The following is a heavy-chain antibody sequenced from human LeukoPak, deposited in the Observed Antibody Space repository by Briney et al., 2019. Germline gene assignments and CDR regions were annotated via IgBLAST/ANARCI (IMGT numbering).Heavy chain of an antibody. CDR2: ISYDGSNK. Sequence: GGSLRLSCAASGFTFSSYAMHWVRQAPGKGLEWVAVISYDGSNKYYADSVKGRFTISRDNSKNTLYLQMNSLRAEDTAVYYCARAPVTIFGVVTPPYYFDYWGQGTLVTVSS. D-gene: IGHD3-3*01. V-gene: IGHV3-30-3*01. J-gene: IGHJ4*02. CDR3: ARAPVTIFGVVTPPYYFDY. CDR1: GFTFSSYA.